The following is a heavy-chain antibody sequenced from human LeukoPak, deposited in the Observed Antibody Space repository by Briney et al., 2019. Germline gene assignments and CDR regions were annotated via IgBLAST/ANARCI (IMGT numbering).Heavy chain of an antibody. Sequence: PSETLSLTCTVSSGXISSSYWAWIRQSPGKGLESIGYISYSGTTNYNPSFESRVTISVDTSKNQFSLKLRSVTAADTAVYYCATEGYASNWYPDWGQGILVTVSS. CDR3: ATEGYASNWYPD. D-gene: IGHD6-13*01. V-gene: IGHV4-59*01. J-gene: IGHJ4*02. CDR2: ISYSGTT. CDR1: SGXISSSY.